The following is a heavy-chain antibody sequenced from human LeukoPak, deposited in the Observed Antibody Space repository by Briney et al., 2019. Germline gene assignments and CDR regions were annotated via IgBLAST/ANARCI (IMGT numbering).Heavy chain of an antibody. D-gene: IGHD3-10*01. V-gene: IGHV1-2*02. CDR2: INPNSGGT. Sequence: ASVKVSCKASGYTFTGYYMHWVRQAPGQGLEWMGWINPNSGGTNYAQKFQGRVTMTRDTSISTAYMELSRLRSEDMAVYYCARAERRLWFGVFDYWGQGTLVTVSS. CDR1: GYTFTGYY. J-gene: IGHJ4*02. CDR3: ARAERRLWFGVFDY.